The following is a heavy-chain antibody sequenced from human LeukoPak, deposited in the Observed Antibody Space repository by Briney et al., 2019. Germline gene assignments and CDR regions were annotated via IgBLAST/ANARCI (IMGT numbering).Heavy chain of an antibody. D-gene: IGHD5-18*01. CDR2: IYTSGST. CDR3: ARDGYYFFDY. CDR1: GDSISSGNYY. Sequence: NPSETLSLTCTVSGDSISSGNYYWSWIRRPAGKGLEWIGRIYTSGSTNYNPSLKSRVTISVDTSKNQFSLKLSSLTAADTAVYYCARDGYYFFDYWGQGTLVTVSS. V-gene: IGHV4-61*02. J-gene: IGHJ4*02.